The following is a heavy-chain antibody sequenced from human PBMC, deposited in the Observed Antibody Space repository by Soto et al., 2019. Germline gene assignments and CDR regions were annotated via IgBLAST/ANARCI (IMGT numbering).Heavy chain of an antibody. CDR1: GFTFSGYW. Sequence: GGSLRLSCAVSGFTFSGYWMYWVRQAPGKGMVWVSRINSDGSTTSYADSVKGRFTISRDNAKNTLYLQMDSLRAEDTAVYYCASAKIGDYFQVYWGQGTLVTVS. CDR2: INSDGSTT. D-gene: IGHD4-17*01. CDR3: ASAKIGDYFQVY. J-gene: IGHJ4*02. V-gene: IGHV3-74*01.